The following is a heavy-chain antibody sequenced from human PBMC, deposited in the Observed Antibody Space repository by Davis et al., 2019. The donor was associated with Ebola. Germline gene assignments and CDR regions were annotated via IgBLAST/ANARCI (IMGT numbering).Heavy chain of an antibody. CDR1: GYSFTTYA. Sequence: AASVKVSCKASGYSFTTYAINWVRQAPGQGLEWMGRIIPILGIANYAQKFQGRVTITADKSTSTAYMELSSLRSDDTAVYYCATTAPTTVAGATRAGLETNWGPGTLVSVSS. CDR2: IIPILGIA. V-gene: IGHV1-69*04. J-gene: IGHJ4*01. D-gene: IGHD4-23*01. CDR3: ATTAPTTVAGATRAGLETN.